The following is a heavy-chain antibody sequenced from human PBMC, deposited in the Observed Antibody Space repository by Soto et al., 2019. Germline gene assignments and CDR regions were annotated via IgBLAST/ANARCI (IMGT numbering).Heavy chain of an antibody. Sequence: QVQLQESGPGLVEPSGTLSLTCAVSSGSISTNNWWSWVRQPPGKGLEWIGEIYHSGSTNYNPSLTSHVSISVAKSKNQFSLKLNSVTAADTAVYYCATGGSYCRTTGCPYWYIDLWGRGTLVSVSS. CDR3: ATGGSYCRTTGCPYWYIDL. CDR2: IYHSGST. V-gene: IGHV4-4*02. J-gene: IGHJ2*01. D-gene: IGHD2-2*01. CDR1: SGSISTNNW.